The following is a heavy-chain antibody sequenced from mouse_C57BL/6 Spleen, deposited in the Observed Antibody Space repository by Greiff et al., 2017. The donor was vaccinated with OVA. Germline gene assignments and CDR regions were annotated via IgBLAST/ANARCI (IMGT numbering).Heavy chain of an antibody. Sequence: VQLQQSGAELVRPGSSVKLSCKASGYTFTSYWMHWVKQRPIQGLEWIGNIDPSDSETHYNQKFKDKATLTVDKSSSTAYMQLSSLTSEDSAVYYCATTVDYAMDYWGQGTSVTVSS. V-gene: IGHV1-52*01. J-gene: IGHJ4*01. D-gene: IGHD2-12*01. CDR1: GYTFTSYW. CDR2: IDPSDSET. CDR3: ATTVDYAMDY.